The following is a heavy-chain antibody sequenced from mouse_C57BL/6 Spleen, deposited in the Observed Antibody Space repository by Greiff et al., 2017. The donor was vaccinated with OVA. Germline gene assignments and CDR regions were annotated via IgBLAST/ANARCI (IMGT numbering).Heavy chain of an antibody. V-gene: IGHV1-50*01. CDR3: ASGLGRLSWFAY. D-gene: IGHD4-1*01. CDR2: IDPSDSYT. Sequence: QVQLQQSGAELVKPGASVKLSCKASGYTFTSYWMQWVKQRPGQGLEWIGEIDPSDSYTNSNQKFKGKATLTVDTSSSTAYMQLSSLTSEDSAVYYCASGLGRLSWFAYWGQGTLVTVSA. J-gene: IGHJ3*01. CDR1: GYTFTSYW.